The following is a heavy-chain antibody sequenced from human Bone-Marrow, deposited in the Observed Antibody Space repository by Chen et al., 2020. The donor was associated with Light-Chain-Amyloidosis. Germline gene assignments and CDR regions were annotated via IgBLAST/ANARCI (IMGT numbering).Heavy chain of an antibody. CDR3: AKDQQLVRHLFDY. D-gene: IGHD6-6*01. CDR2: IRYDGSNK. Sequence: QVQLVESGGGAVQPGGFLRLSCAASGFTFSSYGMHWVRQAPGKGLEWVAFIRYDGSNKYYADSVKGRFTISRDNSKNTLYLQMNSLRAEDTAVYYCAKDQQLVRHLFDYWGQGTLVTVSS. J-gene: IGHJ4*02. CDR1: GFTFSSYG. V-gene: IGHV3-30*02.